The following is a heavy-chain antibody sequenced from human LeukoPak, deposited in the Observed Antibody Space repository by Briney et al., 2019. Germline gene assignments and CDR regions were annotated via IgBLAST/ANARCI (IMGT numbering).Heavy chain of an antibody. V-gene: IGHV3-30*02. J-gene: IGHJ4*02. CDR2: IRYDGSNK. D-gene: IGHD4-11*01. Sequence: GGSLRLSCAASGFTFSSYGMHWVRQAPGKGLEWVAFIRYDGSNKYYADSVKGRFTISRDNSKNTLYLQMNSLRAEDTAVYYCARQRSTKSKPFDYWGQGTLVTVSS. CDR1: GFTFSSYG. CDR3: ARQRSTKSKPFDY.